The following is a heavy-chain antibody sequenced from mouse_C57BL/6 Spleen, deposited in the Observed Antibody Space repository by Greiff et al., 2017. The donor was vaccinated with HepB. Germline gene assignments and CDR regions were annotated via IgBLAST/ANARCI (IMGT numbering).Heavy chain of an antibody. D-gene: IGHD2-4*01. CDR3: ARGLDDYWFAY. CDR1: GYAFSSYW. Sequence: QVQLKQSGAELVKPGASVKISCKASGYAFSSYWMNWVKQRPGKGLEWIGQIYPGDGDTNYNGKFKGKATLTADQSSSTAYMQLSRLPSEDSAVYFCARGLDDYWFAYWGQGTLVTVSA. J-gene: IGHJ3*01. CDR2: IYPGDGDT. V-gene: IGHV1-80*01.